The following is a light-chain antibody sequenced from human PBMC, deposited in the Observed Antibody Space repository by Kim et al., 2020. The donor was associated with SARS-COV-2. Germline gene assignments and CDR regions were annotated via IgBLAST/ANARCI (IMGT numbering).Light chain of an antibody. Sequence: LSPGETATPCCRASRSVGYNLAWYQQKPGQAPRLLIYAAATRANGIPARFGGSGSGAQFTLTVSRLQSEDFASYYCQQYDGWPRTFGQGTKVDIK. V-gene: IGKV3-15*01. CDR3: QQYDGWPRT. CDR1: RSVGYN. CDR2: AAA. J-gene: IGKJ1*01.